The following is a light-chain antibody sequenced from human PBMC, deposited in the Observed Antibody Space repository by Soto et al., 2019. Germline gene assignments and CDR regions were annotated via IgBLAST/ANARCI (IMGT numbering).Light chain of an antibody. CDR3: QSYDSSLSGYV. CDR2: GNS. CDR1: SSNIGAGYD. V-gene: IGLV1-40*01. Sequence: QSALPQPPSVSGAPGQRVTISCTGSSSNIGAGYDVHWYQRLPGTAPKLLIYGNSNRPSGVPDRFSGSKSGTSASLAITGLQAEDEADYYCQSYDSSLSGYVFGTGTKVTVL. J-gene: IGLJ1*01.